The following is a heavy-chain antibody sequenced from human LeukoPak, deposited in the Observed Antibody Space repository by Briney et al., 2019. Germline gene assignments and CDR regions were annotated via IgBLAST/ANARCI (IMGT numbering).Heavy chain of an antibody. CDR3: ARFPDYYYDSSGAGDY. J-gene: IGHJ4*02. CDR1: GRSISSSSYY. D-gene: IGHD3-22*01. Sequence: SETLSLTCTVSGRSISSSSYYWGWIRQPPGKRLEWIGSIYYSGSTYYNPSLKSRVTISVDTSKNQFSLKLSSVTAADTAVYYCARFPDYYYDSSGAGDYWGQGTLVTVSS. CDR2: IYYSGST. V-gene: IGHV4-39*01.